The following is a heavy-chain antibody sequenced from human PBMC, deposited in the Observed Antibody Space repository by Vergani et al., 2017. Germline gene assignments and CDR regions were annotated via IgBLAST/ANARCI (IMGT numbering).Heavy chain of an antibody. CDR3: ARDGRIDAEGTELDY. Sequence: QVQLVQSGAEVKKPGSSVKVSCKTSGGTFKSNTFSWVRQAPGQGLEWMGGIIPIFGTADYAQDFQGRLSITADESTSTVYMELNSLRDEDTAVYYCARDGRIDAEGTELDYWGQGTLVTVSS. D-gene: IGHD1-14*01. CDR1: GGTFKSNT. V-gene: IGHV1-69*01. CDR2: IIPIFGTA. J-gene: IGHJ4*02.